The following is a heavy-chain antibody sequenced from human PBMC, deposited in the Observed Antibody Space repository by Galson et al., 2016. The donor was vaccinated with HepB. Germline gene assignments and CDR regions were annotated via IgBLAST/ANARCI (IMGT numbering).Heavy chain of an antibody. Sequence: ETLSLTCTVSGDSVNSGTYYRGWLRQPPGKALEWIGYIYYSGSTNFNPSLKSRVTMSVDTSKNQFSLKLTSVTAADTAVYYCARGVQTVSNDAFDIWGQGTMVTVSS. CDR2: IYYSGST. CDR3: ARGVQTVSNDAFDI. CDR1: GDSVNSGTYY. J-gene: IGHJ3*02. D-gene: IGHD5/OR15-5a*01. V-gene: IGHV4-61*01.